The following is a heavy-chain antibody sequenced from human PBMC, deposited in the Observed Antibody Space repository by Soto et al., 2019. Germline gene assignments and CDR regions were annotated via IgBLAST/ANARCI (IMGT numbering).Heavy chain of an antibody. Sequence: QTLSLTCVTSVAILSSNSSAWNCIKQSPSRGLEWLGTTYYRSKWYNEYALSLRSRITINPDTSKNQLSMQLNSVTPEDTGVYYCARSGNEGAIDYWGQRFLVTGSS. J-gene: IGHJ4*02. CDR1: VAILSSNSSA. D-gene: IGHD1-26*01. CDR2: TYYRSKWYN. CDR3: ARSGNEGAIDY. V-gene: IGHV6-1*01.